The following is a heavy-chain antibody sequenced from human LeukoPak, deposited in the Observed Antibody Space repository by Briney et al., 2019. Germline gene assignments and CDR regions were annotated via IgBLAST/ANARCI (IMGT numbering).Heavy chain of an antibody. CDR3: ARVGAREYYFDY. CDR1: GFTFSSYG. D-gene: IGHD1-26*01. CDR2: ISSSSSYI. J-gene: IGHJ4*02. V-gene: IGHV3-21*01. Sequence: GGSLRLSCAASGFTFSSYGMHWVRQAPGKGLEWVSSISSSSSYIYYADSVKGRFTISRDNAKNSLYLQMNSLRAEDTAVYYCARVGAREYYFDYWGQGTLVTVSS.